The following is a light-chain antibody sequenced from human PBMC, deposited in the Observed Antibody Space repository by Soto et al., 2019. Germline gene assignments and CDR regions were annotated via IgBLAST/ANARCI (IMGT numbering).Light chain of an antibody. V-gene: IGKV3-20*01. CDR2: GAS. CDR3: QQYGNSHFT. J-gene: IGKJ3*01. CDR1: QSVASSY. Sequence: EIVFTQSPGTLSFSPGERATLSCRASQSVASSYLAWYQQKPGQAPRLVIHGASSRATGIPDRFSGSGSGTDFILTISRLEPEDFAVYYCQQYGNSHFTFGPGTKVDIK.